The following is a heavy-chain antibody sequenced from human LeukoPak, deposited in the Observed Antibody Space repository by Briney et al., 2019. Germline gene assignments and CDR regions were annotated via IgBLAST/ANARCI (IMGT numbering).Heavy chain of an antibody. Sequence: GGSLRLSCAASGFTFSSYEMNWVRQAPGKGLEWIAYISSSGSTKYYADSVKGRFTISRGNAKNSLYLQMNSLRAEDTALYYCARIARGYWGQGTLVTVSS. D-gene: IGHD2-21*01. V-gene: IGHV3-48*03. CDR2: ISSSGSTK. CDR1: GFTFSSYE. J-gene: IGHJ4*02. CDR3: ARIARGY.